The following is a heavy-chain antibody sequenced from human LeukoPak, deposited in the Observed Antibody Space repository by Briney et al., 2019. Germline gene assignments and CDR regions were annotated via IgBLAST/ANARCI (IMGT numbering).Heavy chain of an antibody. V-gene: IGHV4-59*01. Sequence: PSETLSLTCTVSGGSISSYYWSWIRQPPGEGLEWIGCIYYSGRTNYNPSLKSRVSISVDTSRDQFSLKLSSVTAADTAVYYCARTASSYYYYMDVWGKGTTVTISS. J-gene: IGHJ6*03. CDR1: GGSISSYY. CDR2: IYYSGRT. CDR3: ARTASSYYYYMDV.